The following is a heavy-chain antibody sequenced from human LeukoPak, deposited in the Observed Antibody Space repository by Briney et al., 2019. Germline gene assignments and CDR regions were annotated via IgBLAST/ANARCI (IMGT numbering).Heavy chain of an antibody. CDR1: GGSFSGYY. J-gene: IGHJ4*02. CDR3: ARPPPALRGDYFAY. Sequence: SETLSLTCAVYGGSFSGYYWSWIRQPPGKGLEWIGEINHSGSTNYNPSLKSRVTISVDTSKNQFSLKLSSVTAADTAVYYRARPPPALRGDYFAYWGQGTLVTVSS. V-gene: IGHV4-34*01. CDR2: INHSGST. D-gene: IGHD2-15*01.